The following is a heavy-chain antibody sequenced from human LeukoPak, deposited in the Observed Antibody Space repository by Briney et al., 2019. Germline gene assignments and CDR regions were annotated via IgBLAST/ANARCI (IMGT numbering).Heavy chain of an antibody. V-gene: IGHV3-30*04. CDR1: GLVFGAYS. CDR2: IPYDESTT. D-gene: IGHD6-19*01. J-gene: IGHJ6*02. CDR3: ARGPKYSSGWHYFYFGMDV. Sequence: GRSLRLSCAASGLVFGAYSLHWVRQAPGKGLEWVALIPYDESTTFYADSVRGRFTISRDNPKNTLYLQMNDLRPEDTAVYYCARGPKYSSGWHYFYFGMDVWGQGTTVTVSS.